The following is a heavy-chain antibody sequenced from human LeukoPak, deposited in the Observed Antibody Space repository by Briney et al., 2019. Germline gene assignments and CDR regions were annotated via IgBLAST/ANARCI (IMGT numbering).Heavy chain of an antibody. Sequence: SVKVSCKASGGTFSSYTISWVRQAPGQGLEWMGRIIPILGIANYAQKFQGRVTITADKSTSTAYMELSSLRSEDTAVYYCARDHHFRGPYGETPRIFDYWGQGTLVTVSS. D-gene: IGHD3-10*01. CDR3: ARDHHFRGPYGETPRIFDY. V-gene: IGHV1-69*04. CDR2: IIPILGIA. CDR1: GGTFSSYT. J-gene: IGHJ4*02.